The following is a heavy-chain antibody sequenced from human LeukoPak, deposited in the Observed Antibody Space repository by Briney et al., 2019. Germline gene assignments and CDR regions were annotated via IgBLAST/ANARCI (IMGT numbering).Heavy chain of an antibody. D-gene: IGHD5-12*01. J-gene: IGHJ3*02. Sequence: SETLSLTCTVSGGSISEYHWTWIRQPPGMAPEWIGYSHFTGASNYNPSLKGRVTISLDTSKNQFSLKLSSVTAADTAIYYCARAYSDYGNDAFDIWGQGTKVTVS. V-gene: IGHV4-59*01. CDR2: SHFTGAS. CDR1: GGSISEYH. CDR3: ARAYSDYGNDAFDI.